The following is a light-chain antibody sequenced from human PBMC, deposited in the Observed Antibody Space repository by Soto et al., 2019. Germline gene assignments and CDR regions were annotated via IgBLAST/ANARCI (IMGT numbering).Light chain of an antibody. J-gene: IGLJ3*02. CDR2: QDS. CDR3: QAWDSSTAVV. Sequence: SYELTQPPSVSVSPGQTASITCSGNKLGDKYACWYQQKPGQSPVLVIYQDSKRPSGIPERFSGSNSGNTATLTISETQAMDEADYYCQAWDSSTAVVFGGGTQLTVL. V-gene: IGLV3-1*01. CDR1: KLGDKY.